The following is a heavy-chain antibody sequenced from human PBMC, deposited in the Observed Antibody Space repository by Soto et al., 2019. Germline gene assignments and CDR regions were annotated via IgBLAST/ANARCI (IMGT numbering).Heavy chain of an antibody. CDR1: GFTFDDYA. Sequence: VPLVESGGGLVQPGSSLRLSCAASGFTFDDYAMHWVRQAPGKGLEWVSGISWKSGSVDYADSVKGRFTISRDNAKNSLYLQMNSLRAEDTALYFCAKDIASSPFYLDYWGQGTLVTVSS. J-gene: IGHJ4*02. V-gene: IGHV3-9*01. D-gene: IGHD2-2*01. CDR2: ISWKSGSV. CDR3: AKDIASSPFYLDY.